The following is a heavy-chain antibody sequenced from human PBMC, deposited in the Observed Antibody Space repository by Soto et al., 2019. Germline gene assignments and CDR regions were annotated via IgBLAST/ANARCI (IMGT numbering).Heavy chain of an antibody. D-gene: IGHD3-16*02. CDR3: ASAVVFVRSFDP. J-gene: IGHJ5*02. Sequence: TLSLTCTVSGASISSGGYYWSWIRQHPGKGLEWSGYIYYSGSTYYNPSLKSRVTISVDTSKNQFSLKLSSVTAADTAVYYCASAVVFVRSFDPWGQGTLVTVS. CDR2: IYYSGST. CDR1: GASISSGGYY. V-gene: IGHV4-31*03.